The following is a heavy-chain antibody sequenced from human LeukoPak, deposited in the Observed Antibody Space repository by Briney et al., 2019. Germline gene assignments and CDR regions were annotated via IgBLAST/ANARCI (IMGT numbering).Heavy chain of an antibody. CDR3: ARGRKWLRFRAFDI. CDR1: GGSFSGYY. J-gene: IGHJ3*02. V-gene: IGHV4-34*01. D-gene: IGHD5-12*01. Sequence: SETLSLTCAVYGGSFSGYYWSWIRQPPGKGLEWIGEINHSGSTNYNPSLKSRVTISVDTSKNQFSLKLSSVTPADTAVYYRARGRKWLRFRAFDIWGQGTMVTVSS. CDR2: INHSGST.